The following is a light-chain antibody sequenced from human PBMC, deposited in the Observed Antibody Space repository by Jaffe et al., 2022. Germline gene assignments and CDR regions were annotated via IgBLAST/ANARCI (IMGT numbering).Light chain of an antibody. CDR2: GAS. V-gene: IGKV1-27*01. CDR1: QDIIRS. J-gene: IGKJ2*01. CDR3: QMYKSAPFT. Sequence: DIQMTQSPSSLSASVGDRVTITCRASQDIIRSLAWYQQKPGKVPTLLIYGASALRSGVPSRFSGSGSGTDFTLTISSLQLEDVGTYYCQMYKSAPFTFGQGTKLEIK.